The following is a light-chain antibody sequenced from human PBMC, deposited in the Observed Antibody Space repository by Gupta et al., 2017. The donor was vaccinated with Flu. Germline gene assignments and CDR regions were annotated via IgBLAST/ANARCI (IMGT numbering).Light chain of an antibody. CDR3: VIWHSSALG. J-gene: IGLJ2*01. CDR2: YILDSDK. CDR1: SGINVGTSK. V-gene: IGLV5-45*01. Sequence: CTWRSGINVGTSKIYWYQQKPGSPPQYLPTYILDSDKQQGSGVPSRFSGYKDVSATAGILLISGLQAEDEAYYYCVIWHSSALGFGGGTKMTVL.